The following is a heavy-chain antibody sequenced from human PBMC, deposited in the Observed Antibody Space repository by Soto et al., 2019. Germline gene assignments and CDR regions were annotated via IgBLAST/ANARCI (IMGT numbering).Heavy chain of an antibody. CDR2: MNPNSGNT. CDR1: GYTFTSYD. Sequence: QVQLVQSGAEVKKPGASVKVSCKASGYTFTSYDINWVRQATGQGLEGMGWMNPNSGNTGYAQKFQGRVTLTRNTSISTAYMELSSLRSEDTAVYYCASGRVNMVRGVIRRYYYMDVWGKGTTVTVSS. J-gene: IGHJ6*03. D-gene: IGHD3-10*01. V-gene: IGHV1-8*01. CDR3: ASGRVNMVRGVIRRYYYMDV.